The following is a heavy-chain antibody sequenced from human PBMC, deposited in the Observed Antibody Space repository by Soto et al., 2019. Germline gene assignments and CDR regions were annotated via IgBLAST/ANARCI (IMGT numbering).Heavy chain of an antibody. J-gene: IGHJ4*02. CDR2: IYYSGST. V-gene: IGHV4-59*01. D-gene: IGHD5-12*01. CDR1: GGSNSSYY. CDR3: ARQDGYNVFAFDY. Sequence: LSLTCTVSGGSNSSYYWSWIRQPPGKGLEWIGYIYYSGSTNYNPSLKSRVTISVDTSKNQFSLKLSSVTAADTAVYYCARQDGYNVFAFDYWGQGTLVTVSS.